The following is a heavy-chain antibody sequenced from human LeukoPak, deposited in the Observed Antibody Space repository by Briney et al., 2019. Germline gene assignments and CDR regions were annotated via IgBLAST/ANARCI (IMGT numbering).Heavy chain of an antibody. CDR3: ARVRSGWYRYYYYYMDV. V-gene: IGHV4-59*12. J-gene: IGHJ6*03. CDR2: IYYSGST. D-gene: IGHD6-19*01. CDR1: GGSISSYY. Sequence: PSETLSLTCTVSGGSISSYYWSWIRQPPGKGLEWIGYIYYSGSTNYNPSLKSRVTISVDTSKNQFSLKLSSVTAADTAVYYCARVRSGWYRYYYYYMDVWGKGTTVTVSS.